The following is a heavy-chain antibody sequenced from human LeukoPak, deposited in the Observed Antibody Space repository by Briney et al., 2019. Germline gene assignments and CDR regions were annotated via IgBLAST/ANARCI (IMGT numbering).Heavy chain of an antibody. CDR1: GYYIGSGLY. D-gene: IGHD2-21*01. J-gene: IGHJ4*02. CDR3: ARENVVAQGTFDY. V-gene: IGHV4-38-2*02. CDR2: MYQTGSS. Sequence: SETLSLTCSVSGYYIGSGLYWGWIRQPPGKGLDWIGSMYQTGSSYYSPSLKSRVTISLDTSKNQISLKLTFVTAADTAFYFCARENVVAQGTFDYWGQGALVTVSS.